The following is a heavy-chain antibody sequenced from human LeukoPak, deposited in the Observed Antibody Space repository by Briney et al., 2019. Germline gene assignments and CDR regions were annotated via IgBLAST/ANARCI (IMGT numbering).Heavy chain of an antibody. CDR2: IYSGGST. CDR3: ARERVVVPAARGAFDI. CDR1: GFTVSSNY. Sequence: GGSLRLSCAASGFTVSSNYMSWVRQAPGKGLEWGSVIYSGGSTYYADSVKGRFTISRDNSKNTLYLQMNSLRAEDTAVYYCARERVVVPAARGAFDIWGQGTMVTVSS. D-gene: IGHD2-2*01. V-gene: IGHV3-53*05. J-gene: IGHJ3*02.